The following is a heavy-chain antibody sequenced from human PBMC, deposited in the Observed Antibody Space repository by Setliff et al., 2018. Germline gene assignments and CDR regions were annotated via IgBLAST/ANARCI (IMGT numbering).Heavy chain of an antibody. Sequence: GSLRLSCGASGFIFSNFGMHWVRQAPGKGLEWVAAVSLDGRNKYYEDSVKGRFTISRDDSKNTLYLQMNSLRPEDTAVYYCAKDSLSGWSAVDYWGQGTLVTVSS. J-gene: IGHJ4*02. CDR1: GFIFSNFG. CDR2: VSLDGRNK. CDR3: AKDSLSGWSAVDY. V-gene: IGHV3-30*18. D-gene: IGHD6-19*01.